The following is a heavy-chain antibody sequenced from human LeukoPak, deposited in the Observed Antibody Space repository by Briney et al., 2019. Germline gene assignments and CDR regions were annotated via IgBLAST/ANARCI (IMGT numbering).Heavy chain of an antibody. V-gene: IGHV1-2*04. D-gene: IGHD1-26*01. Sequence: GSVKVSCKAPGYTFTGYYMHWVRQAPGQGLEWMGWINPNSGGTNYAQKFQGWVTMTRDTSISTAYMELSRLRSDDTAVYYCARDQLGSHDAFDIWGQGTMVTVSS. J-gene: IGHJ3*02. CDR3: ARDQLGSHDAFDI. CDR1: GYTFTGYY. CDR2: INPNSGGT.